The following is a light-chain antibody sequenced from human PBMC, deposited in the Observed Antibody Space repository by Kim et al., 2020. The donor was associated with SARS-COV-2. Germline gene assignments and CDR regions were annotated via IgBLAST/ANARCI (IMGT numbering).Light chain of an antibody. CDR1: QSILYSSNNKNY. CDR3: QQYYSIPRT. CDR2: WAS. V-gene: IGKV4-1*01. J-gene: IGKJ1*01. Sequence: DIVMTQSPDSLAASLGERATINCKSSQSILYSSNNKNYLAWYQQKPGQPPKLLIYWASTRQSGVPDRFSGSGSGADFTLTISSLQAEDVAVYYCQQYYSIPRTFGQGTKVDIK.